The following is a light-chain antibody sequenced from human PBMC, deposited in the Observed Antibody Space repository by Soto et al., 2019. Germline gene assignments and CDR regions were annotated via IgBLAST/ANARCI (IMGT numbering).Light chain of an antibody. CDR2: SNN. CDR3: AAWDDSLNGPL. J-gene: IGLJ1*01. CDR1: SSNIGSNT. V-gene: IGLV1-44*01. Sequence: QSVLTQSPSASGTPGQRVTISCSGSSSNIGSNTVNWYQQLPGTAPKLLIYSNNQRPSGVPDRFSGSKSGTSASLAISGLQSEDEADYYCAAWDDSLNGPLFGTGTKVTVL.